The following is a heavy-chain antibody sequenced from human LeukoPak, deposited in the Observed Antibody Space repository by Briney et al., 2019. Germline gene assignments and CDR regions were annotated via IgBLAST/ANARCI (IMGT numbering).Heavy chain of an antibody. CDR3: GRLARNAWYAVDY. Sequence: GGSLRLSCSGFGFTFRSFWMGWVRQAPGEGLEWVANILPDGSEKYYLDSVKGRFTISRDNPTNSLYLQINSLRAEDTALYYCGRLARNAWYAVDYWGQGTLVTVSS. J-gene: IGHJ4*02. CDR1: GFTFRSFW. CDR2: ILPDGSEK. D-gene: IGHD6-19*01. V-gene: IGHV3-7*01.